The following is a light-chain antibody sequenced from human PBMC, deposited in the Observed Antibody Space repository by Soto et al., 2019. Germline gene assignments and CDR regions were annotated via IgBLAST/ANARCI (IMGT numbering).Light chain of an antibody. J-gene: IGKJ2*02. Sequence: DIQLTQSPSFLSASVGDRVTITCRASQSFSNSLAWYQQKPGKAPKLLIYAASTLQSGVPSRFSGSGSGTEFTLTISSLQPEDFATYYCQPPDSYPCTFGQGTKLEIK. CDR1: QSFSNS. V-gene: IGKV1-9*01. CDR3: QPPDSYPCT. CDR2: AAS.